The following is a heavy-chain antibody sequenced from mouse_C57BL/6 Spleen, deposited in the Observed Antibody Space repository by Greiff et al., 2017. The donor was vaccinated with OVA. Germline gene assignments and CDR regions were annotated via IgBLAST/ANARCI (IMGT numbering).Heavy chain of an antibody. CDR2: IYPGDGDT. CDR1: GYAFSSYW. CDR3: ARSSGPYYFDY. J-gene: IGHJ2*01. Sequence: QVQLQQPGAELVKPGASVKISCKASGYAFSSYWMNWVKQRPGKGLEWIGQIYPGDGDTNYNGKFKGKATLTADKSSSTAYMQLSSLTSEDSAVYFCARSSGPYYFDYWGQGTTLTVSS. V-gene: IGHV1-80*01.